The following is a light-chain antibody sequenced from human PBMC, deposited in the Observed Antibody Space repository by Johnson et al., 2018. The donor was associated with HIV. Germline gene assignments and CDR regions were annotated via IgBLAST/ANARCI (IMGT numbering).Light chain of an antibody. Sequence: QSVLTQPPSVSAAPGQRVSISCSGSSSNIGNNYVSWYQQVPGTAPKLLIYENDRRPSGIPDRFSASKSGKSATLATTGLQTGDEADYYCGTWISPGSVFGSGTKVTVL. CDR1: SSNIGNNY. J-gene: IGLJ1*01. CDR2: END. CDR3: GTWISPGSV. V-gene: IGLV1-51*01.